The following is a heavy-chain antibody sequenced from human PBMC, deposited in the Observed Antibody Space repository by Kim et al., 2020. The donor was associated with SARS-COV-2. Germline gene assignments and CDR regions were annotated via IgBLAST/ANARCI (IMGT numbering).Heavy chain of an antibody. J-gene: IGHJ4*02. CDR3: SRHRRGSSWFDY. V-gene: IGHV4-39*01. Sequence: SETLSLTCTVSGGSISSNDYDWGWIRQPPGKGLEWIASVYYNGRTYYNPSLNSRVTISVDTSKSQFSLKVISVTAADTAVYYCSRHRRGSSWFDYWGQGT. D-gene: IGHD6-13*01. CDR2: VYYNGRT. CDR1: GGSISSNDYD.